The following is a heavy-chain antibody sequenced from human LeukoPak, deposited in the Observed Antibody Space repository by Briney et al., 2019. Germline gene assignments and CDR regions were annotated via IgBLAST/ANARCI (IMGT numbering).Heavy chain of an antibody. D-gene: IGHD4-11*01. J-gene: IGHJ4*02. CDR3: VRSEIDDYSRY. Sequence: PLETLSLTCSVSGYSISSGYEWGWIRQPPGKRLEWIGSISQSGNTYDNLSLKSRVTMSVNTARNQFSLKLTSVTAADTAVYYCVRSEIDDYSRYWGRGTLVIVSS. V-gene: IGHV4-38-2*02. CDR1: GYSISSGYE. CDR2: ISQSGNT.